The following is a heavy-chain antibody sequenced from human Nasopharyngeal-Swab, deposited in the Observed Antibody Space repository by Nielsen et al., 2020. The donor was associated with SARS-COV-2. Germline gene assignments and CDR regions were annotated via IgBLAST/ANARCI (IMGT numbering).Heavy chain of an antibody. V-gene: IGHV3-30-3*01. D-gene: IGHD1-26*01. CDR1: GFTFENYG. J-gene: IGHJ4*02. Sequence: GESLKISCAVSGFTFENYGMHWVRQAPGKGLEWVAVISYDGSNKYYADSVKGRFTISRDNSKNTLYLQMNSLRAEDTAVYYCARDGGSYLDSWGQGTLVTVSS. CDR3: ARDGGSYLDS. CDR2: ISYDGSNK.